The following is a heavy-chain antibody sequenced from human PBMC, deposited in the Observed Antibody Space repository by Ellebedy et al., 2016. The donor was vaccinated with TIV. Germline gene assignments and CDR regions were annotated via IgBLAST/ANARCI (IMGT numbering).Heavy chain of an antibody. CDR3: ATRDYDLWSGVSYYYYMDV. CDR2: IYSGGST. D-gene: IGHD3-3*01. CDR1: GFTVSSNY. J-gene: IGHJ6*03. V-gene: IGHV3-53*01. Sequence: GESLKISCAASGFTVSSNYMSWVRQAPGQGLEWVSVIYSGGSTFYADSVKGRFTISRDNSKNTLYLQMNSLRAEDTAVYYCATRDYDLWSGVSYYYYMDVWGKGTTVTVSS.